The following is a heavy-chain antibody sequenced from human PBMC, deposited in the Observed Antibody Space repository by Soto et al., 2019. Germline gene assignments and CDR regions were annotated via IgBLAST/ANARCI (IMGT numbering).Heavy chain of an antibody. Sequence: SETLSLTCTVSGGSISSGGYYWSWIRQHPGKGLEWIGYIYYSGSTYYNPSLKSRVTISVDTSKNQFSLKLSSVTAADTAVYYCARDKGEELCSGGSCYPGNWFDPWGQGTLVTVSS. CDR1: GGSISSGGYY. CDR2: IYYSGST. CDR3: ARDKGEELCSGGSCYPGNWFDP. D-gene: IGHD2-15*01. J-gene: IGHJ5*02. V-gene: IGHV4-31*03.